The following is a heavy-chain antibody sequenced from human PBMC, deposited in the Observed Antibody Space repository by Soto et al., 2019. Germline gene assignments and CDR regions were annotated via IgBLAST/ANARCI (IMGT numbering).Heavy chain of an antibody. CDR1: GYSISSGGYY. CDR3: ARGGDVLRP. V-gene: IGHV4-31*03. CDR2: TYYSGST. J-gene: IGHJ5*02. D-gene: IGHD3-3*01. Sequence: QVQLQESGPGLVKPSQTLSLTCTVSGYSISSGGYYWSWIRQHPGKGLEWIGYTYYSGSTYYNPSIKNRVTISVDTSNNQFSLNLTSVTAADTAVYYCARGGDVLRPWGQGTLVTVSS.